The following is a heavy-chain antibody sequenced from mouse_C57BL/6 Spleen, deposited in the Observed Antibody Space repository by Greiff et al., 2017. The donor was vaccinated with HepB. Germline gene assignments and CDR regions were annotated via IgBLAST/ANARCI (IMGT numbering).Heavy chain of an antibody. CDR3: AREGLLRGYAMDY. D-gene: IGHD1-1*01. V-gene: IGHV5-17*01. CDR1: GFTFSDYG. CDR2: ISSGSSTI. Sequence: VQLKESGGGLVKPGGSLKLSCAASGFTFSDYGMHWVRQAPEKGLEWVAYISSGSSTIYYADTVKGRFTISRDNAKNTLFLQMTSLRSGDTAMYYCAREGLLRGYAMDYWGQGTSVTVSS. J-gene: IGHJ4*01.